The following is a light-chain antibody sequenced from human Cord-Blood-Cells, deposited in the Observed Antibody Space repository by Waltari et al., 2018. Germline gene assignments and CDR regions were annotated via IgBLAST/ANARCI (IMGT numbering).Light chain of an antibody. CDR3: QQYDKGLT. CDR1: QDISNY. J-gene: IGKJ4*01. CDR2: DAS. V-gene: IGKV1-33*01. Sequence: DIQMTQSPSSLSASVGDRVTITCQASQDISNYLNWYQQKPGKAPKLLIYDASNLETGVPSRFSGSGSGTDFTFTISSLQPEDIATYYCQQYDKGLTFGGGTKVGIK.